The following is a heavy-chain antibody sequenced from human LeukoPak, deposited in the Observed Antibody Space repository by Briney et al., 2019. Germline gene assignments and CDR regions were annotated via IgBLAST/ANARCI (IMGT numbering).Heavy chain of an antibody. J-gene: IGHJ4*02. D-gene: IGHD6-6*01. V-gene: IGHV3-30*02. CDR2: IRYDGSKK. Sequence: GGSLRLSCAASGFTFSSYGMHWVRQAPGKGLEWVAFIRYDGSKKYYADSVKGRFTISRDNSKNTLYLQINSLRPEDTAVYYCAKDGAPRPGGYFDYWGQGTLVTVSS. CDR1: GFTFSSYG. CDR3: AKDGAPRPGGYFDY.